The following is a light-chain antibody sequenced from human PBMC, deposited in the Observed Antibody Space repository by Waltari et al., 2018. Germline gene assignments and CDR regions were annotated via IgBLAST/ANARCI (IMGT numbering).Light chain of an antibody. CDR3: SSCASTIPLGV. Sequence: SALTQPASVSGAPGQSITISCTGISNDVGGYNYVSWYQQHPGKAPKLIIYDFNNRPSGISYRFSGSKSGDTASLTISGLQPEDEADYYCSSCASTIPLGVFGGGTKLTVL. CDR1: SNDVGGYNY. J-gene: IGLJ3*02. CDR2: DFN. V-gene: IGLV2-14*01.